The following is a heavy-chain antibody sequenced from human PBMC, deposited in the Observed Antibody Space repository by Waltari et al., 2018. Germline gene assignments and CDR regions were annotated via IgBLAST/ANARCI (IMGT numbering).Heavy chain of an antibody. CDR1: GGNFGRYA. Sequence: QVQLVQSGAEVKKPGSSVRVSCRASGGNFGRYAITWVRQAPGQGLEGMGGTIPIFGSPMYAPKFQGRVSITADELTYTVYMELNSLRSDDTAIYYCARRKLGEAFDIWGQGTMVIVSS. V-gene: IGHV1-69*12. CDR3: ARRKLGEAFDI. J-gene: IGHJ3*02. CDR2: TIPIFGSP. D-gene: IGHD3-16*01.